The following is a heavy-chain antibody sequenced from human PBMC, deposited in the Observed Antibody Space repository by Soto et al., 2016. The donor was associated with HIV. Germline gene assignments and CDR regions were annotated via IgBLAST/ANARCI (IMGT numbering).Heavy chain of an antibody. Sequence: EVQLVESGGGVVQPGGSLRLSCPASGFTVSSNYMSWVRQAPGKGLEWVSLIYSGGTTHYADSVKGRFTISRDNSKNTLYLQMNSLRVEDTAVYYCARRPFLHESSGYYFDYWGQGALVTVSS. J-gene: IGHJ4*02. CDR1: GFTVSSNY. D-gene: IGHD3-22*01. CDR2: IYSGGTT. CDR3: ARRPFLHESSGYYFDY. V-gene: IGHV3-66*04.